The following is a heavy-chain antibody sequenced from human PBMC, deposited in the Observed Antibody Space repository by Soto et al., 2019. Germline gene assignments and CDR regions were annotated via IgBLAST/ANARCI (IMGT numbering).Heavy chain of an antibody. CDR3: TTSEGFDWLLYIHYYMDV. D-gene: IGHD3-9*01. Sequence: GGSLRLSCAASGFTFSNAWMSWVRQAPGKGLEWVGRIKSKTDGGTTDYAAPVKGRFTISRDDSKNTLYLQMNSLKTEDTAVYYCTTSEGFDWLLYIHYYMDVWGKGTTVTVSS. V-gene: IGHV3-15*01. J-gene: IGHJ6*03. CDR1: GFTFSNAW. CDR2: IKSKTDGGTT.